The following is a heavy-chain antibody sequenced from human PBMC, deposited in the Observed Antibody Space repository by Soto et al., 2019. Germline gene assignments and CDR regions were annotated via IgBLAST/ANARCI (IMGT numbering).Heavy chain of an antibody. V-gene: IGHV4-59*01. J-gene: IGHJ4*02. CDR2: IYNSGST. D-gene: IGHD3-16*01. CDR1: GDSISTYY. CDR3: ARGRFDYIWGSPAPYLDY. Sequence: SETLSLTCTVSGDSISTYYWSWIRQPPGKGLEWIGYIYNSGSTKYNPSLKSRVTISVDMSKNHFSLKLNSVTAADTAVYYCARGRFDYIWGSPAPYLDYWGQGALVTVSS.